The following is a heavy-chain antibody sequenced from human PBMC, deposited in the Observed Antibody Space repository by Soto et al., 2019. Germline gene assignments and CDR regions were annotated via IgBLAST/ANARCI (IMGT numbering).Heavy chain of an antibody. CDR2: INHSGST. Sequence: SETLSLTCAVYGGSFSGYYWSWIRQPPGKGLEWIGEINHSGSTNYNPSLKSRVTISVDTSKNQFSLKLSSVTAADTAVYYCARGVSSGWYQYFDYWGQGTLVTVSS. CDR1: GGSFSGYY. D-gene: IGHD6-19*01. V-gene: IGHV4-34*01. J-gene: IGHJ4*02. CDR3: ARGVSSGWYQYFDY.